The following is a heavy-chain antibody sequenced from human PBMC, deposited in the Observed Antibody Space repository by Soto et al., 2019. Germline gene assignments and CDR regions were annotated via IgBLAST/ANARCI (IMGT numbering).Heavy chain of an antibody. V-gene: IGHV3-9*01. CDR2: ISWNSGSI. Sequence: PGGSLRLSCAASGFTFDDYAMHWVRQAPGKGLEWVSGISWNSGSIGYADSVKGRFTFSRDNANNSLYLQMNSLRAEDTAVYYCANCPDHLSFYYYYMDAWGKGTTVTVSS. CDR1: GFTFDDYA. J-gene: IGHJ6*03. CDR3: ANCPDHLSFYYYYMDA.